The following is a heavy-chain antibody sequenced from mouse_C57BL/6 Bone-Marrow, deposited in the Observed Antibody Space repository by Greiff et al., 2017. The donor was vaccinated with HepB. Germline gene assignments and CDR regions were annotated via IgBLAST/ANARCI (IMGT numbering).Heavy chain of an antibody. D-gene: IGHD1-1*01. CDR3: ARDWDYYGSSYEYYFDY. J-gene: IGHJ2*01. Sequence: EVQRVESGPGLVKPSQSLSLTCSVTGYSITSGYYWNWIRQFPGNKLEWMGYISYDGSNNYNPSLKNRISITRDTSKNQFFLKLNSVTTEDTATYYCARDWDYYGSSYEYYFDYWGQGTTLTVSS. V-gene: IGHV3-6*01. CDR1: GYSITSGYY. CDR2: ISYDGSN.